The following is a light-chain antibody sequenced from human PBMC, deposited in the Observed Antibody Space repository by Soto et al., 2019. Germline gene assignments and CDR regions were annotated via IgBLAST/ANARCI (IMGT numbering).Light chain of an antibody. Sequence: QLVLTQSPSASASLGASVKLTCTLSSGHSNYAIAWHQQQPEKGPRYLMKLNSDGSHSKGDGIPDRFSGSSSGAERYLTISSLQSEDAADYYCQTWGTGLYVVFGGGTKLTVL. J-gene: IGLJ2*01. V-gene: IGLV4-69*01. CDR1: SGHSNYA. CDR3: QTWGTGLYVV. CDR2: LNSDGSH.